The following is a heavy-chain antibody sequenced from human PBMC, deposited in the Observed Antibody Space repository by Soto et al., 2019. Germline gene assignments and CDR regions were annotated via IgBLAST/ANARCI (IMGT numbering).Heavy chain of an antibody. CDR1: GGSISGYY. J-gene: IGHJ4*02. V-gene: IGHV4-59*01. CDR3: AKDVSATPSPTSL. CDR2: VYYSGGA. Sequence: SETLSLTCTVSGGSISGYYWSWIRQPPGKGLEWIGNVYYSGGAKYNPSVKRRVSISVDTSKNQFSLNLSSVTAADTAVYYCAKDVSATPSPTSLWGQGTLVTVS. D-gene: IGHD5-12*01.